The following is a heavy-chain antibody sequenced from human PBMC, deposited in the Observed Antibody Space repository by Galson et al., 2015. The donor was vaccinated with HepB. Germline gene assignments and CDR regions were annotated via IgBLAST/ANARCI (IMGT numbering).Heavy chain of an antibody. J-gene: IGHJ4*02. Sequence: SVKVSCKASGYTFTSYGISWVRQAPGQGLEWMGWISAYNGNTNYAQKLQGRVTMTTDTSTSTAYMELRSLRSDDTAVYYCARDGREYCSGGSCRDFDYWGQGTLVTVSS. CDR1: GYTFTSYG. CDR3: ARDGREYCSGGSCRDFDY. D-gene: IGHD2-15*01. V-gene: IGHV1-18*04. CDR2: ISAYNGNT.